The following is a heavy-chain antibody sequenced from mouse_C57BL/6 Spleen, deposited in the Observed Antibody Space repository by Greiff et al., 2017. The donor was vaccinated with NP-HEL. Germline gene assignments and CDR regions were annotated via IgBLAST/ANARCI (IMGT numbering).Heavy chain of an antibody. J-gene: IGHJ3*01. CDR2: INPNNGGT. D-gene: IGHD3-2*02. Sequence: VQLQQSGPELVKPGASVKISCKASGYTFTDYYMNWVKQSHGKSLEWIGDINPNNGGTSYNQKFKGKATLTVDKSSSTAYMELRSLTSEDSAVYYGAREGASSGYPAWFAYWGQGTLVTVSA. CDR1: GYTFTDYY. V-gene: IGHV1-26*01. CDR3: AREGASSGYPAWFAY.